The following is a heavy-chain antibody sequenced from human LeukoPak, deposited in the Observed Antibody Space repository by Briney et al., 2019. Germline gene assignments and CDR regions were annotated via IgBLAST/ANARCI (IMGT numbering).Heavy chain of an antibody. CDR2: ISRDGGST. Sequence: SGGSPRLSCAASGFIFNTYAMSWVRRAPGKGLEWVSAISRDGGSTWYADSVEGRFTISRDNSKNTLYLLLNSVRAEDTATYYCAKDHSSCRGASCLLHQDWGQGTLVTVSS. CDR1: GFIFNTYA. J-gene: IGHJ1*01. V-gene: IGHV3-23*01. D-gene: IGHD2-15*01. CDR3: AKDHSSCRGASCLLHQD.